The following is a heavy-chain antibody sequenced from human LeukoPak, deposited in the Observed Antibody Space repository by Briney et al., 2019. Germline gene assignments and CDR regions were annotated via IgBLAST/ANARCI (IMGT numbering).Heavy chain of an antibody. CDR2: MYYSGST. Sequence: PSETLSLTCTVSGGSISRSDYFWGWIRQPPGKGLEWIGSMYYSGSTYYSPSLKSRVTMSVDTLKNQFSLKLNSVTAADTAVYYCARDQKGPFDYWGQGTLVTVSS. J-gene: IGHJ4*02. CDR1: GGSISRSDYF. CDR3: ARDQKGPFDY. V-gene: IGHV4-39*02.